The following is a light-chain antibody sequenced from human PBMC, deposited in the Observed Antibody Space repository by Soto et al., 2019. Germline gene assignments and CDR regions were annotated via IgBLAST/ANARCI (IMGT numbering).Light chain of an antibody. CDR1: SRDVGGYNY. CDR2: EVS. V-gene: IGLV2-14*01. Sequence: QSVLTQPASVSGSPGQSITISCTGTSRDVGGYNYVSWHQQHPGKAPKVIITEVSNRPSGVSNRFSGSKSGNTASLTISGLQAEDGADYYCSSYVSYSTFVVFGGGTKVTVL. CDR3: SSYVSYSTFVV. J-gene: IGLJ2*01.